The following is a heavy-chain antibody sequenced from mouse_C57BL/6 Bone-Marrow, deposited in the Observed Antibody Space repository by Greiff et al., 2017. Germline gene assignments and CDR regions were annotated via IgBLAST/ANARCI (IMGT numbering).Heavy chain of an antibody. V-gene: IGHV1-82*01. CDR1: GYAFSSSW. CDR3: ARLDYGSSYGY. CDR2: IYPGDGDT. J-gene: IGHJ2*01. D-gene: IGHD1-1*01. Sequence: SGPELVKPGASVKISCKASGYAFSSSWMNWVKQRPGKGLEWIGRIYPGDGDTNYNGKFKGKATLTADKSSSTAYMQLSSLTSEDSAVYFCARLDYGSSYGYWGQGTTLTVSS.